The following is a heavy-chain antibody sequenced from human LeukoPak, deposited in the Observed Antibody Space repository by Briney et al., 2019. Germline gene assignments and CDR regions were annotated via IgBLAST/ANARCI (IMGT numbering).Heavy chain of an antibody. CDR3: ARPLGGTFDI. V-gene: IGHV4-4*02. J-gene: IGHJ3*02. CDR1: GGSISSNNW. Sequence: SETLSLTCAVSGGSISSNNWWSWVRQPPGKGLEWIGEIFHSGSTNYNPSLKSRVTISVDTSKNQFSLKLSSVTAADTAVYYCARPLGGTFDIWGQGTMVTVSS. D-gene: IGHD3-16*01. CDR2: IFHSGST.